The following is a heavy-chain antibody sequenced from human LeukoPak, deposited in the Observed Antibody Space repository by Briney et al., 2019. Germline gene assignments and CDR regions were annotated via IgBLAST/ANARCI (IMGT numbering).Heavy chain of an antibody. CDR3: AKGTYYDFWSGAPDS. CDR1: GFTFSSYA. V-gene: IGHV3-23*01. CDR2: ISGSGGST. D-gene: IGHD3-3*01. J-gene: IGHJ4*02. Sequence: PGGSLRLSCGASGFTFSSYAMSWVRQAPGKGLEWVSAISGSGGSTYYADSVKGRFTISRDNSKNTLYLQMNSLRAEDTAVYYCAKGTYYDFWSGAPDSWGQGTLVTVSS.